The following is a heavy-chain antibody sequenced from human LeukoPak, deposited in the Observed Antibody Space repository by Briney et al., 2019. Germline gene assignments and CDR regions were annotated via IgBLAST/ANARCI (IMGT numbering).Heavy chain of an antibody. Sequence: SETLSLTCTVSGGSINGYYWNWIRQPPGKGLEWIAYIHYSQHTDYNPSLQSHLIISIDTSKNQFSLKVRSVTAADSAIYYCARTASMVTTVIDYWGQGTLVTVSS. J-gene: IGHJ4*02. CDR3: ARTASMVTTVIDY. CDR1: GGSINGYY. V-gene: IGHV4-59*12. D-gene: IGHD4-17*01. CDR2: IHYSQHT.